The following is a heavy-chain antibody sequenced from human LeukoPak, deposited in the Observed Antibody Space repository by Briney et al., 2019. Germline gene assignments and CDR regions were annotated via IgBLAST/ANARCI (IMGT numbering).Heavy chain of an antibody. CDR1: GFTFSSYS. D-gene: IGHD6-6*01. Sequence: GGSLRLSCAASGFTFSSYSMNWVRQAPGKGLEWVSSISSSSSYIYYADSVKGRFTISRDNAKNSLYLQMNSLRAEDTAVHYCAKARIAARLRDAFDIWGQGTMVTVSS. J-gene: IGHJ3*02. CDR2: ISSSSSYI. V-gene: IGHV3-21*04. CDR3: AKARIAARLRDAFDI.